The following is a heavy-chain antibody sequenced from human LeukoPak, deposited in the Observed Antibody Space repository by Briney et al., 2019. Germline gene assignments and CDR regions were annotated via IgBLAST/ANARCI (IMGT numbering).Heavy chain of an antibody. J-gene: IGHJ6*03. CDR3: AGGYDFWSGSPYYYYYMDV. CDR1: GGTFSNYA. V-gene: IGHV1-69*01. CDR2: IIPIFGTA. Sequence: SVKVSCKASGGTFSNYAISWVRQAPGQGLEWMGGIIPIFGTANYAQKFQGRVTITADESTSTAYMELSSLRSEDTAVYYCAGGYDFWSGSPYYYYYMDVWGKGTTVTVSS. D-gene: IGHD3-3*01.